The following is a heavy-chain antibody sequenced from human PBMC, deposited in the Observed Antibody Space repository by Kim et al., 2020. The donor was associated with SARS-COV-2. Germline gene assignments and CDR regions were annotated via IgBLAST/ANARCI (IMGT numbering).Heavy chain of an antibody. J-gene: IGHJ4*02. CDR2: YSGST. CDR3: ARHPLDY. Sequence: YSGSTYYNPSLKSRVTISVDTSKNQFSLKLSSVTAADTAVYYCARHPLDYWGQGTLVTVSS. V-gene: IGHV4-39*01.